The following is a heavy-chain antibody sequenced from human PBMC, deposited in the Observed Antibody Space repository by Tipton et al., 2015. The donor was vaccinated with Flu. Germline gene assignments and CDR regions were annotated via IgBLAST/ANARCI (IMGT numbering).Heavy chain of an antibody. CDR1: GFTFNGYG. D-gene: IGHD3-10*01. CDR2: IWWDASNQ. CDR3: ARGGLLGGRGVPLMDV. J-gene: IGHJ6*03. V-gene: IGHV3-33*01. Sequence: SLRLSCAASGFTFNGYGMHWVRQAPGKGLEWVSVIWWDASNQLYADSVKGRFTISRENAKNSLYLQMNNLRAGDTAVYYCARGGLLGGRGVPLMDVWGKGTTVTVSS.